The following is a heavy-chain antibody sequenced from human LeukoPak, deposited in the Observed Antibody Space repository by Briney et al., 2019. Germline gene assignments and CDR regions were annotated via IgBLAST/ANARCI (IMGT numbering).Heavy chain of an antibody. V-gene: IGHV4-59*12. CDR3: SRENGAFSPFGY. D-gene: IGHD2-8*01. CDR1: GDSIGSYF. J-gene: IGHJ4*02. Sequence: PSETLSLTCTVSGDSIGSYFWSWIRQPPGKGLEWIGYNSGSTNYNPSLKSRVTILLDKSKNQLSLNLTSVTAADTAVYYCSRENGAFSPFGYWGQGTLVTVLS. CDR2: NSGST.